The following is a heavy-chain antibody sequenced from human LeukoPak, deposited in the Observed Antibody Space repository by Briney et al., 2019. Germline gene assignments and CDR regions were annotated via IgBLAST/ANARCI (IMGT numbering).Heavy chain of an antibody. J-gene: IGHJ4*02. CDR1: GGSISSYY. CDR2: IYYSGST. CDR3: ASLFGYRFDY. D-gene: IGHD5-18*01. V-gene: IGHV4-59*01. Sequence: SETLSLTCTVSGGSISSYYWSWIRQLPGKGLEWIGYIYYSGSTNYNPSLKSRVTISVDTSKNQFSLKLSSVTAADTAVYYCASLFGYRFDYWGQGTLVTVSS.